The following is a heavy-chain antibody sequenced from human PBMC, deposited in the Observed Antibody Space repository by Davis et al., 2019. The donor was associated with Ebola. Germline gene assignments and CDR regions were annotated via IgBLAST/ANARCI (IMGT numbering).Heavy chain of an antibody. CDR1: GYTFTSYG. V-gene: IGHV1-18*01. J-gene: IGHJ6*02. Sequence: ASVKVSCKASGYTFTSYGISWVRQAPGQGLEWMGWISAYNCNTNYAQKLQGRVTMTTDTSTSTAYMELRSLRSDDTAVYYCARDGEVYAIYYYGMDVWGQGTTVTVSS. CDR2: ISAYNCNT. D-gene: IGHD2-8*01. CDR3: ARDGEVYAIYYYGMDV.